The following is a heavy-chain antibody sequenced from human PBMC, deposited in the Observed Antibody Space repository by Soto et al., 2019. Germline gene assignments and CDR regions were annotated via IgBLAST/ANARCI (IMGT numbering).Heavy chain of an antibody. CDR2: IYPGDSDT. V-gene: IGHV5-51*01. J-gene: IGHJ6*02. CDR1: GYSFTSYW. Sequence: GESLKISCKGSGYSFTSYWIGWVRQMPGKGLEWMGIIYPGDSDTRYSPSFQGQVTISADKSISTAYLQWSSLKASDTAMYYCARFSARKYYYYYYGMDVSGQGTTVTVSS. CDR3: ARFSARKYYYYYYGMDV. D-gene: IGHD6-6*01.